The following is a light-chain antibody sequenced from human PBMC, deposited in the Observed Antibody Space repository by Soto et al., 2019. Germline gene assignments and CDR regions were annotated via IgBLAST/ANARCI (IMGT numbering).Light chain of an antibody. V-gene: IGLV2-14*01. CDR2: EVN. J-gene: IGLJ3*02. CDR3: SSFTRSSTWL. CDR1: SSDVGGYNY. Sequence: QSALTQPASVSGSPGQSITISCTGTSSDVGGYNYVSWYQQHPGKAPKLMIYEVNNRPSGVSNRFSGSKSGNTASLTISGLQAEDAADYYCSSFTRSSTWLFGGGTKVTVL.